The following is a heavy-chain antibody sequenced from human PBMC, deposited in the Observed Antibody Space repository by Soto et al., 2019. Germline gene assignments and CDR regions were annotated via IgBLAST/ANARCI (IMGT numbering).Heavy chain of an antibody. V-gene: IGHV3-53*01. CDR3: TRGLVDSSPPYTYHGMDV. J-gene: IGHJ6*02. CDR1: GLTVSRNY. CDR2: IYSGGRT. Sequence: GGSLRLSCAASGLTVSRNYMSWVRPAPGKGLEWGSIIYSGGRTYYADSVKGRFTISRDNSKNTLYLQMNSLKTEDTAVYYCTRGLVDSSPPYTYHGMDVWGQGTTVTVSS. D-gene: IGHD3-9*01.